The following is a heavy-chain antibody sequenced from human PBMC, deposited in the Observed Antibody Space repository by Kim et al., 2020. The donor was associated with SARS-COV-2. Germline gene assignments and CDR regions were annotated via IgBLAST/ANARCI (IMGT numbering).Heavy chain of an antibody. J-gene: IGHJ3*02. D-gene: IGHD1-26*01. CDR1: GASFSDHN. CDR2: INENGKT. V-gene: IGHV4-34*01. Sequence: SETLSLTCAVYGASFSDHNWSWLRHPPGKGLEWIGEINENGKTNFNPSLKSRVMMSVDATKNQFSLNVTSVTAADTAIYYCATFSGTHSRNVFDIWSPGTMLIVSS. CDR3: ATFSGTHSRNVFDI.